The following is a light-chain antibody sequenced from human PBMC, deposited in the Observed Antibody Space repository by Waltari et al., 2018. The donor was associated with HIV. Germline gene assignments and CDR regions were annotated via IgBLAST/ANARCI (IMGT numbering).Light chain of an antibody. CDR3: SSYTTNNTRV. Sequence: QSALTQPDSVSGSPGQSITITCTGTSSYVGAYNYVPWYQKHPGKAPKPMIYGVSNRPSGVSNRFSASKSGNTASLTISGLQAEDEADYYCSSYTTNNTRVFGGGTKLTVL. CDR1: SSYVGAYNY. V-gene: IGLV2-14*03. J-gene: IGLJ3*02. CDR2: GVS.